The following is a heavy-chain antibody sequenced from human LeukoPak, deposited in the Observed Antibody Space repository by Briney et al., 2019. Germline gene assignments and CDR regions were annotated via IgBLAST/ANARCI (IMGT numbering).Heavy chain of an antibody. CDR2: IYYSGST. CDR3: ARGLYYFASGTFQNYDNDAFDI. CDR1: GGSISSSSYY. V-gene: IGHV4-39*07. D-gene: IGHD3-10*01. J-gene: IGHJ3*02. Sequence: PSETLSLTCTVSGGSISSSSYYWGWIRQPPGKGLEWIGSIYYSGSTYYNPSLKSRVTISVDTSKNQFSLKLSSVTAADTAVYYCARGLYYFASGTFQNYDNDAFDIWGQGTRVTVSS.